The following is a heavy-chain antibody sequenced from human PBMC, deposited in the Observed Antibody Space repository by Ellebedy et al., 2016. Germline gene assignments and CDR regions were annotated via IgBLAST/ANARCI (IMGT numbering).Heavy chain of an antibody. V-gene: IGHV3-21*01. CDR2: ISSSSSYI. J-gene: IGHJ6*02. D-gene: IGHD1-14*01. CDR3: ARDPVPITGDSYYYYYGMDV. Sequence: GESLKISXAASGFTFSSYSMSWVRQAPGKGLEWVSSISSSSSYIYYADSVKGRFTISRDNAKNSLYLQMNSLRAEDTAVYYCARDPVPITGDSYYYYYGMDVWGQGTTVTVSS. CDR1: GFTFSSYS.